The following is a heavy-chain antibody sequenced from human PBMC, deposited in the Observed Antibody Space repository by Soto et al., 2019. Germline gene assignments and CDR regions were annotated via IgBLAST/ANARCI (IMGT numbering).Heavy chain of an antibody. CDR2: INGGNGNT. CDR3: ARGLRFQSSGLPDH. V-gene: IGHV1-3*01. J-gene: IGHJ4*02. Sequence: ASVKVSCKASGYTFTSYAMHWVRQAPGQRLEWMGWINGGNGNTKYSQKFQGRVTITRDTSASTAYMELSSLRSEDTAVYYCARGLRFQSSGLPDHWGQGTLVTVSS. CDR1: GYTFTSYA. D-gene: IGHD6-19*01.